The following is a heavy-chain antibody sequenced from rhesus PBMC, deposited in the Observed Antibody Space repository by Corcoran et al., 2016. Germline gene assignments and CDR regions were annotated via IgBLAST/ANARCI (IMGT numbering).Heavy chain of an antibody. CDR2: IHTGGSST. Sequence: EVQLVESGGGLVQPGGSLRLSCTGSGFTFRSYYMSWVRQAPGEGVEWVSGIHTGGSSTRDTESVKGRFTISKENAKNTLYLQMDSLRAEDTAVYYCAKDSVYSSGWGFDYWCQGVLVTVSS. D-gene: IGHD6-31*01. V-gene: IGHV3-8*01. J-gene: IGHJ4*01. CDR1: GFTFRSYY. CDR3: AKDSVYSSGWGFDY.